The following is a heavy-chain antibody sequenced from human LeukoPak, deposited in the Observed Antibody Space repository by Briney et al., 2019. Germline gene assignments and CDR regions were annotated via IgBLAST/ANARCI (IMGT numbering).Heavy chain of an antibody. CDR3: TSRTVVGATQFDY. CDR2: IRSKANSYAT. D-gene: IGHD1-26*01. J-gene: IGHJ4*02. V-gene: IGHV3-73*01. CDR1: GSTFSGSA. Sequence: GGSLRLSCAASGSTFSGSAMHWVRQASGKGLEWVGRIRSKANSYATAYAASVKGRFTISRDDSKNTAYLQMNSLKTEDTAVYYCTSRTVVGATQFDYWGQGTLVTVSS.